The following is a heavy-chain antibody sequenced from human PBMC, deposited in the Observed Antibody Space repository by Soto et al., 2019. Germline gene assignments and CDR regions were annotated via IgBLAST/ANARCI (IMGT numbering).Heavy chain of an antibody. J-gene: IGHJ3*02. Sequence: PGGSLRLSCAASGFTFRSSSMNWGRQAPGKGLEWVSSISSSSSYIYYADSVKGRFTISRDNAKNSLYLQMNSLRAEDTAVYYCERTGTTNAFDIWGQGTMVTFSS. V-gene: IGHV3-21*01. D-gene: IGHD1-1*01. CDR3: ERTGTTNAFDI. CDR2: ISSSSSYI. CDR1: GFTFRSSS.